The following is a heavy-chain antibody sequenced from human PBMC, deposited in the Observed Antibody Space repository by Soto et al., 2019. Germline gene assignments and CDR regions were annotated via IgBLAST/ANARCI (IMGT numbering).Heavy chain of an antibody. J-gene: IGHJ6*02. V-gene: IGHV4-30-4*01. Sequence: PSETLSLTCTVSGGSISSGDYYWSWIRQPPGKGLEWIGYIYYSGSTYYNPSLKSRVTISVDTSKNQFSLKLSSVTAADTAVYYCARDPAPVGYRGLDVWGQGTTVTVSS. CDR1: GGSISSGDYY. CDR2: IYYSGST. D-gene: IGHD5-12*01. CDR3: ARDPAPVGYRGLDV.